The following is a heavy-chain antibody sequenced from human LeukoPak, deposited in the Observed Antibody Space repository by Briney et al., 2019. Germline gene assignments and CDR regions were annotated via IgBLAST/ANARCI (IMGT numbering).Heavy chain of an antibody. Sequence: PSETLSLTCTVSGGSINSNYYYWAWIRQPPGKGLEWIGSVYKSGTTYYNPSLRSRVTISVDTSKNQFSLRLRSVTAADTAVYYCARDHYDFWSGYKGMDVWGQGTTVTVSS. CDR1: GGSINSNYYY. D-gene: IGHD3-3*01. CDR3: ARDHYDFWSGYKGMDV. J-gene: IGHJ6*02. CDR2: VYKSGTT. V-gene: IGHV4-39*07.